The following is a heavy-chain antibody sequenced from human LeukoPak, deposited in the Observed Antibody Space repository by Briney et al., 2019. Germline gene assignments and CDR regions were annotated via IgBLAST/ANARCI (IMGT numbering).Heavy chain of an antibody. CDR2: INPNSGGT. J-gene: IGHJ4*02. V-gene: IGHV1-2*06. CDR1: GYTFTGYY. CDR3: AKDLDSIHW. D-gene: IGHD3-22*01. Sequence: GASVRVSCKASGYTFTGYYIHWVRQARGQGLEWMGRINPNSGGTNYAQKFQGRVTMTRDTSISTAYMDLSRLRSDDTAVYYCAKDLDSIHWWGQGTLVTVSS.